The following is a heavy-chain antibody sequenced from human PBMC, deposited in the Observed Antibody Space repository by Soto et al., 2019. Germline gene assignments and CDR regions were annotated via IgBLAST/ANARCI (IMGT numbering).Heavy chain of an antibody. Sequence: APVKVSCKASGYTFTSYGISWVRQAPGQGLEWMGWISAYNGNTNYAQKLQGRVTMTTDTSTSTAYMELRSLRSDDTAVYYCARLPAATRGYYYYGMDVWGQGTTVTVSS. V-gene: IGHV1-18*01. CDR3: ARLPAATRGYYYYGMDV. D-gene: IGHD2-2*01. CDR1: GYTFTSYG. J-gene: IGHJ6*02. CDR2: ISAYNGNT.